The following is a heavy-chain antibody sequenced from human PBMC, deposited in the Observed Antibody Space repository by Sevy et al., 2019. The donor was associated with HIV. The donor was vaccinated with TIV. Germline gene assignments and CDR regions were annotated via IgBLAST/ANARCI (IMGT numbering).Heavy chain of an antibody. CDR2: ISSRSSYI. J-gene: IGHJ4*02. D-gene: IGHD3-16*01. CDR3: ARGEWDLRPPSPADY. CDR1: GFTLSTYS. Sequence: GGSLRLSCAASGFTLSTYSMNWVRQAPGKGLEWVSSISSRSSYIYYADSVKGRFTISRDNAKNSLYLQMNSLRAEDTAVYYCARGEWDLRPPSPADYWGQGTLVTVSS. V-gene: IGHV3-21*01.